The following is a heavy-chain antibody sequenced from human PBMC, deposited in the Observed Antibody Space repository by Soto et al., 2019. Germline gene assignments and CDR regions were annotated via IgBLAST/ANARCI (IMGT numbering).Heavy chain of an antibody. CDR3: ARVRTYCSGGSCYGDAFDI. CDR1: GGSISSSSYY. J-gene: IGHJ3*02. V-gene: IGHV4-39*07. CDR2: IYYSGST. D-gene: IGHD2-15*01. Sequence: PSETLSLTCTVSGGSISSSSYYWGWIRQPPGKGLEWIGSIYYSGSTNYNPSLKSRVTISVDTSKNQFSLKLSPVTAADTAVYYCARVRTYCSGGSCYGDAFDIWGQGTMVTVSS.